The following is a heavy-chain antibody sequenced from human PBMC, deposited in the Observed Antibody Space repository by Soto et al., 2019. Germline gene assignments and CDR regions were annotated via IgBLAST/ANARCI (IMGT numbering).Heavy chain of an antibody. CDR2: INGGNGYA. J-gene: IGHJ6*02. V-gene: IGHV1-3*01. Sequence: QVHLVQSGAEVKEPGASVRVSCKASGYPFSSNAIHWVRQAPGQELEWMGWINGGNGYAKYSQNFQDRVTLTRDASASTTYMELSSLRSEDTAIFYCARATYTSGGSPTFAMDVWGQGTTVTVSS. CDR1: GYPFSSNA. D-gene: IGHD3-10*01. CDR3: ARATYTSGGSPTFAMDV.